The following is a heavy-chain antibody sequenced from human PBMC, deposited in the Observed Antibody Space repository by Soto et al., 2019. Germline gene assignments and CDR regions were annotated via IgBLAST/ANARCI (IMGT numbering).Heavy chain of an antibody. J-gene: IGHJ3*02. D-gene: IGHD5-12*01. Sequence: QVQLVQSGAEVKKPGASVKVSCKASGYTFTSYYMYWVRQAPGQGLEWMGIINRSGGSTSYAQKFKGRVTMTRDTSTSTVYMELSSLRSEDTAVYYCARVEMATIKGNAFDIWGQGTMVTVSS. CDR3: ARVEMATIKGNAFDI. CDR1: GYTFTSYY. V-gene: IGHV1-46*01. CDR2: INRSGGST.